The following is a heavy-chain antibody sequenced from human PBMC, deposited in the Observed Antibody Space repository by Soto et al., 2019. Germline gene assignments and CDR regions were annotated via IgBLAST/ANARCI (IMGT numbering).Heavy chain of an antibody. CDR1: GGSISRSNW. D-gene: IGHD3-22*01. Sequence: QVQLQESGPGLVKPSGTLSLTCAVSGGSISRSNWWSWVRQPPGKGLEWIGEIYHSGRPNYNPSLKSRVTISVDKPKNQFSLKLSSVTAADTAVYYCARAVVASITMIVVVRGAFDIWGQGTMVTVSS. CDR3: ARAVVASITMIVVVRGAFDI. V-gene: IGHV4-4*02. CDR2: IYHSGRP. J-gene: IGHJ3*02.